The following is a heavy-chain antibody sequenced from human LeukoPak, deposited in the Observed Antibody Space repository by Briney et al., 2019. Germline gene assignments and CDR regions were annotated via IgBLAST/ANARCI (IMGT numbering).Heavy chain of an antibody. J-gene: IGHJ3*02. Sequence: SETLSLTCTVSGGSISGFYWSWIRQPAGKGLEWIGRMYTSGTTNYNPSLKGRVTISVDTSKNQFSLKVNSVTAADTAMYYCARHPFSDGFDIWGQGTMVTVSS. CDR1: GGSISGFY. CDR3: ARHPFSDGFDI. CDR2: MYTSGTT. V-gene: IGHV4-4*07.